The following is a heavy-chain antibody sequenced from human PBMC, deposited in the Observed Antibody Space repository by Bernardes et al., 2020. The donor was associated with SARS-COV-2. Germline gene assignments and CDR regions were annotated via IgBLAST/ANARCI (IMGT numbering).Heavy chain of an antibody. CDR2: ISSSSSTI. J-gene: IGHJ3*02. Sequence: GGSLRLSCAASGFTFSSYSMNWVRQAPGKGLEWVSYISSSSSTIYYADSVKGRFTISRDNAKNSLYLQMNSLRDEDTAVYYCARDRDSSGYNYADAFDIWGQGTMVTVSS. CDR3: ARDRDSSGYNYADAFDI. CDR1: GFTFSSYS. D-gene: IGHD3-22*01. V-gene: IGHV3-48*02.